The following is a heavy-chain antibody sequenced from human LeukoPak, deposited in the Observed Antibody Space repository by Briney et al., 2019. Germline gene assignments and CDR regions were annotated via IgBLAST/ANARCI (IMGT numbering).Heavy chain of an antibody. CDR2: ISYDGSNK. CDR3: ARDIRIAARDWYFDL. J-gene: IGHJ2*01. Sequence: GRSLRLSCAASGFTFSSYAMHWVRQAPGKGLGWVAVISYDGSNKYYADSVKGRFTISRDNSKNTLYLQMNSLRAEDTAVYYCARDIRIAARDWYFDLWGRGTLVTVSS. D-gene: IGHD6-6*01. CDR1: GFTFSSYA. V-gene: IGHV3-30-3*01.